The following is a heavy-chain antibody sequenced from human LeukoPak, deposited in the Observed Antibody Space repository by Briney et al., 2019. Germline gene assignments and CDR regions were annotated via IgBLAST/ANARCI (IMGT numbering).Heavy chain of an antibody. CDR1: GFTFSKYG. CDR3: AKRDAKISGSDSFDI. D-gene: IGHD3-10*01. Sequence: GGSLRLSCAGSGFTFSKYGMHWVRQAPGKALEWVAVIWNDGSHENYVDSVKGRFTISRDNSENTLYLQMSSLRAEDTAMYFCAKRDAKISGSDSFDIWGQGTMVTVSS. CDR2: IWNDGSHE. J-gene: IGHJ3*02. V-gene: IGHV3-33*06.